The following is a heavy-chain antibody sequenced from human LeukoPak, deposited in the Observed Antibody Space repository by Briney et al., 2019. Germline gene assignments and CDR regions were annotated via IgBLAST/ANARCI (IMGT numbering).Heavy chain of an antibody. CDR3: ARDKAGKCRSTSRHGRLNWFDP. Sequence: ASVKVSCKASGYTFTSYGISWVRQAPGQGLEWMGWISAYNGNTNYAQKLQGRVTMTTDTSTSTAYMELRSLRSDDTAVYYCARDKAGKCRSTSRHGRLNWFDPWGQGTLVTVSS. J-gene: IGHJ5*02. V-gene: IGHV1-18*01. CDR1: GYTFTSYG. CDR2: ISAYNGNT. D-gene: IGHD2-2*01.